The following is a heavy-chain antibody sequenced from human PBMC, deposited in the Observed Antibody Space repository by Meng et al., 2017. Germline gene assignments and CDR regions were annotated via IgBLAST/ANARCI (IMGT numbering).Heavy chain of an antibody. Sequence: GGSLRLSCAVSGFTVSNNYMSWVRQAPGKGLELVSVIYSGGSTHYADSVKGRFTISRDNSKNTLYLQMNSLRAEDTAVYYCARPMVRGIISGYWGQGTLVTVSS. D-gene: IGHD3-10*01. CDR3: ARPMVRGIISGY. CDR1: GFTVSNNY. J-gene: IGHJ4*02. V-gene: IGHV3-66*02. CDR2: IYSGGST.